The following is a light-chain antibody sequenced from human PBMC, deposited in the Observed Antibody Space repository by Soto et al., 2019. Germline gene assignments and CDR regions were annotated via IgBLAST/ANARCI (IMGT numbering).Light chain of an antibody. CDR3: QSYDGSLYV. Sequence: QSVLTQPPSVSGAPGQSVTISCTGSSSNIGAGYDVHWYQQFPGAAPKLLIYGNSNRPSGVPDRFSGSKSGTSASLAISGLLAEDEADYYCQSYDGSLYVFGNGTKLTVL. CDR2: GNS. J-gene: IGLJ1*01. V-gene: IGLV1-40*01. CDR1: SSNIGAGYD.